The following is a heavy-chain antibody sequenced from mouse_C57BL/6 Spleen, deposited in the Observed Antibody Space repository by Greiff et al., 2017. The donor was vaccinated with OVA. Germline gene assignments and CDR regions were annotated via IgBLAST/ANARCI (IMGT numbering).Heavy chain of an antibody. CDR1: GFTFSSYA. V-gene: IGHV5-4*03. CDR3: ASFPYDAMDY. Sequence: EVMLVESGGGLVKPGGSLKLSCAASGFTFSSYAMSWVRQTPEKRLEWVATISDGGSYTYYPDNVKGRFTISRDNAKNNLYLQMSHLKSEDTAMYYCASFPYDAMDYWGQGTSVTVSS. CDR2: ISDGGSYT. J-gene: IGHJ4*01.